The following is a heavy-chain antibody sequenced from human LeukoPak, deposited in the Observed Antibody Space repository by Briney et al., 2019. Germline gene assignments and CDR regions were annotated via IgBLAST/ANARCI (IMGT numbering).Heavy chain of an antibody. Sequence: SEALSLTCTVSGGSISSYYWSWIRQPPGKGLEWIGYIYYSGSTNYNPSLKSRVTISVDTSKNQFSLKLSSVTAADTAVYYCARQYGDFDYWGQGTLVTVSS. J-gene: IGHJ4*02. CDR2: IYYSGST. V-gene: IGHV4-59*01. CDR1: GGSISSYY. D-gene: IGHD4-17*01. CDR3: ARQYGDFDY.